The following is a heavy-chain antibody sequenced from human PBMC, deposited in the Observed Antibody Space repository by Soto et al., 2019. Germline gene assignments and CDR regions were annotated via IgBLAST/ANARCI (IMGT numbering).Heavy chain of an antibody. CDR3: AVLAVAAQRYAFDI. CDR1: GGTFSSYT. CDR2: IIPILGIA. D-gene: IGHD6-19*01. J-gene: IGHJ3*02. Sequence: QVQLVQSGAEVKKPGSSVKVSCKASGGTFSSYTISWVRQAPGQGLEWMGRIIPILGIANYAQKFQGRVTITATKATSTAYMELSSLRSEDTAVYYCAVLAVAAQRYAFDIWGQGTMVTVSS. V-gene: IGHV1-69*02.